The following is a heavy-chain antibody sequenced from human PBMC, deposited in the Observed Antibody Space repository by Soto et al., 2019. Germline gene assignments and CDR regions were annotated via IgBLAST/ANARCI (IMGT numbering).Heavy chain of an antibody. CDR2: INPNSGGT. Sequence: GASVKVSCKASGYTFTDYYMHWVRQAPGQGLEWMGWINPNSGGTNYAQKFQGRVTMTRDTSFSTAYMELSRLRSDDTAVYYCATTFYYDSSGHYHFDSWGQGTLVTVSS. J-gene: IGHJ4*02. V-gene: IGHV1-2*02. CDR3: ATTFYYDSSGHYHFDS. CDR1: GYTFTDYY. D-gene: IGHD3-22*01.